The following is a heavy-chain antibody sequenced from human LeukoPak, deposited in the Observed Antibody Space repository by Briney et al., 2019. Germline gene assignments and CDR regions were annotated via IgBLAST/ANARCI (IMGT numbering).Heavy chain of an antibody. Sequence: GASVKVSCKASGYTFTSYGISWVRQAPGQGLEWMGWISAYNGNTNYAQKLQGRVTMTTDTSTSTAYMELRSLRSDDTAVYYCARSGYYDSSGYYTLDGMDVWGQGTTVTVSS. CDR3: ARSGYYDSSGYYTLDGMDV. J-gene: IGHJ6*02. CDR2: ISAYNGNT. D-gene: IGHD3-22*01. V-gene: IGHV1-18*01. CDR1: GYTFTSYG.